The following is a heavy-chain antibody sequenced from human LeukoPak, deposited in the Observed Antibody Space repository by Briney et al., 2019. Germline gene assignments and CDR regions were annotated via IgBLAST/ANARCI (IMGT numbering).Heavy chain of an antibody. Sequence: SETLSLTCTVSGGSISSYYWSWIRQPPGKGLEWTGYIYYSGSTNYNPSLKSRVTISVDTSKNQFSPKLSSVTAADTAVYYCARVEGGSGSYYMDVWGKGTTVTVSS. CDR1: GGSISSYY. CDR3: ARVEGGSGSYYMDV. CDR2: IYYSGST. V-gene: IGHV4-59*01. D-gene: IGHD3-10*01. J-gene: IGHJ6*03.